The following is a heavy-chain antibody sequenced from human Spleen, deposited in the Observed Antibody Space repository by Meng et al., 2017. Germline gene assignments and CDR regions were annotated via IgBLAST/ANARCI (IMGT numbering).Heavy chain of an antibody. D-gene: IGHD6-19*01. CDR1: GFTVSSNY. Sequence: GESLKISCAASGFTVSSNYMSWVRQAPGKGLEWVSFISSGGGTYYGDSVKGRFTISRDNSKNTLYLQMNSLSAEDTAVYFCARAPPYSSGWLGAFDYWGQGTLVTVS. J-gene: IGHJ4*02. CDR3: ARAPPYSSGWLGAFDY. V-gene: IGHV3-66*02. CDR2: ISSGGGT.